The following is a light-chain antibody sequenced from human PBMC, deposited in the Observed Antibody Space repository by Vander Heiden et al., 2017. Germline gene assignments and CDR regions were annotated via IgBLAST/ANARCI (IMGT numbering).Light chain of an antibody. CDR3: QQSDSTPYT. CDR1: QSISSY. V-gene: IGKV1-39*01. CDR2: AAS. Sequence: DIQMTQSPSSRSASVGDRVTITCRASQSISSYLNWYQQKPGKAPKLLIYAASSLQSGVPSRFSGSGSGTDFTLTISRLQPEDFATYYCQQSDSTPYTFGQGTKVEIK. J-gene: IGKJ2*01.